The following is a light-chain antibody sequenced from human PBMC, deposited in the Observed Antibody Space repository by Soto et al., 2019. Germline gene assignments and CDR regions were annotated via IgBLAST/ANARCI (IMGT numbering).Light chain of an antibody. V-gene: IGKV3-20*01. CDR1: QSVSSSY. J-gene: IGKJ2*01. Sequence: EIVLTQSPGTLSLSPGERATLSCRASQSVSSSYLAWYQQKPGQAPRLLIYGASSRATGSPDRFSGSGSGTDFTLTISRLEHEDSSVYYCQQYGSSPYTFGQGTKLEIK. CDR2: GAS. CDR3: QQYGSSPYT.